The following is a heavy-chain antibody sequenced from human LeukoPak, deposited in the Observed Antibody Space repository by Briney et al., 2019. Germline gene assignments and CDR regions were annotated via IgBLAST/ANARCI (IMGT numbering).Heavy chain of an antibody. CDR1: GGTFSSYA. D-gene: IGHD5-18*01. V-gene: IGHV1-69*13. CDR3: ASDVGDTALFGY. CDR2: IIPIFGTA. Sequence: SVKVSCKASGGTFSSYAISWVRQAPGQGLEWMGGIIPIFGTANYAQKFQGRVSITADESTSTAYMELSSLRSEDTAVYYCASDVGDTALFGYWGQGTLVTVSS. J-gene: IGHJ4*02.